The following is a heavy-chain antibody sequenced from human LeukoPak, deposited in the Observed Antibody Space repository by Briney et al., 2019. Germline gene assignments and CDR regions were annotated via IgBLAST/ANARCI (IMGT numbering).Heavy chain of an antibody. CDR1: GYTFTSYG. CDR2: ISAYNGNT. CDR3: ARGADFWSGYSYYYYYYMDV. D-gene: IGHD3-3*01. J-gene: IGHJ6*03. Sequence: ASVKVSCKASGYTFTSYGISWVRQAPGQGLEWMGWISAYNGNTNYAQKLQGRVTMTRDTSISTAYMELSRLRSDDTAVYYCARGADFWSGYSYYYYYYMDVWGKGTTVTVSS. V-gene: IGHV1-18*01.